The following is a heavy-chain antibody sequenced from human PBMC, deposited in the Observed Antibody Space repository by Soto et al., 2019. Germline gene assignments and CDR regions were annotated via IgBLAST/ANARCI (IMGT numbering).Heavy chain of an antibody. Sequence: GGSLRLSCAASGFTVSSNYMSWVRQAPGKGLEWVSVIYSGGSTYYADSVKGRFTISRDNSKNTLYLQMNSLRAEDTAVYYCARTHYDISTGPKHPYYYYYMDVWGKGTTVTVSS. CDR2: IYSGGST. V-gene: IGHV3-66*01. D-gene: IGHD3-9*01. J-gene: IGHJ6*03. CDR3: ARTHYDISTGPKHPYYYYYMDV. CDR1: GFTVSSNY.